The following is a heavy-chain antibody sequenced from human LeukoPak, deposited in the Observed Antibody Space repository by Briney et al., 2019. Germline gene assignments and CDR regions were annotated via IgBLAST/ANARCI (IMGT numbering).Heavy chain of an antibody. V-gene: IGHV3-48*01. CDR1: GFTFSSYS. CDR2: ISSSSSTI. CDR3: AREEGTTVVTRGTFDY. D-gene: IGHD4-23*01. Sequence: PGGSLRLSCAASGFTFSSYSMNWVRQAPGKGLEWVSYISSSSSTIYYADSVKGRFTISRDNAKNSLYLQMNSLRAEDTAVYYCAREEGTTVVTRGTFDYWGQGTLVTVSS. J-gene: IGHJ4*02.